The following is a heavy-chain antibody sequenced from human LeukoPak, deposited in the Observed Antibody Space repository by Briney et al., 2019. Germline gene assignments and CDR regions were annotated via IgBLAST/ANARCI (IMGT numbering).Heavy chain of an antibody. CDR1: GYTFTSYA. D-gene: IGHD2-2*01. J-gene: IGHJ5*02. CDR3: ARENWVVVPAAINWFDP. CDR2: IITNTGNP. Sequence: ASVKVSCKASGYTFTSYAMNWVRQAPGQGLEWMGWIITNTGNPTYAQGFTGRFVFSLDTSVSTAYLQISSLKAEDTAVYYCARENWVVVPAAINWFDPWGQGTLVTVSS. V-gene: IGHV7-4-1*02.